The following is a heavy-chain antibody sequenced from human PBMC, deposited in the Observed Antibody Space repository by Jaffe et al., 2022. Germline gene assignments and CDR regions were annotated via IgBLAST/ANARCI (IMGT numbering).Heavy chain of an antibody. V-gene: IGHV1-2*02. D-gene: IGHD3-22*01. Sequence: QVQLVQSGAEVKKPGASLKLSCTASGYTFTDFYIHWVRQAPGQGLEWLGWIYPGNGATIYGDKFQGRVTMTRDTSINTAYIELSNLVSDDAAMYYCARSRVGSGYCNDYWGQGTLVTVSS. CDR3: ARSRVGSGYCNDY. CDR1: GYTFTDFY. CDR2: IYPGNGAT. J-gene: IGHJ4*02.